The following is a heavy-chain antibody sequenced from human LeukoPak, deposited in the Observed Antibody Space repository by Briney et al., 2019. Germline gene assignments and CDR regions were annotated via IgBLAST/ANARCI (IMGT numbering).Heavy chain of an antibody. J-gene: IGHJ4*02. CDR1: GNTFISYY. V-gene: IGHV1-46*01. Sequence: ASVKVSCKASGNTFISYYMHWVRQAPGQGPEWMGIINPSGGSTDYSHKFQGRVTMTRDTSTSTVYMELSSLTSEDTAVYYCARVMSSAAAADYWGQGTLVTVSS. D-gene: IGHD6-13*01. CDR3: ARVMSSAAAADY. CDR2: INPSGGST.